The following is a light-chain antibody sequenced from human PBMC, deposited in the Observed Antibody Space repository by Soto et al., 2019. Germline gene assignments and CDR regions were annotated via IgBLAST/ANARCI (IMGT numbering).Light chain of an antibody. CDR2: STS. Sequence: QAVVTQEPSLTVSPGGTVTLTCASSAGPVTSGSYANWFQQKPGQPPRALVYSTSKKHSWTPARFSGSLLGGKAALTLSGVQPDDEAEYFCLLYFGGIRVFGGVTKLTVL. V-gene: IGLV7-43*01. CDR1: AGPVTSGSY. CDR3: LLYFGGIRV. J-gene: IGLJ2*01.